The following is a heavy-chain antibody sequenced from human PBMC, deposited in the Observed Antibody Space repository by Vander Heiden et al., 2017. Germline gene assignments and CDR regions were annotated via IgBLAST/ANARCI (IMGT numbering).Heavy chain of an antibody. Sequence: QVQLVQSGAEVTKPGASVQVSCKASGYTFSSYDMNWVRQAAGQGLEWMGWMNPNSGTAAYEQKCQGRVTMTRSTSISTAYMELSSLTSEATAVYYCAREGVVVTPIPDPFDIWGQGTMGTVSS. V-gene: IGHV1-8*01. D-gene: IGHD2-21*02. CDR3: AREGVVVTPIPDPFDI. CDR2: MNPNSGTA. CDR1: GYTFSSYD. J-gene: IGHJ3*02.